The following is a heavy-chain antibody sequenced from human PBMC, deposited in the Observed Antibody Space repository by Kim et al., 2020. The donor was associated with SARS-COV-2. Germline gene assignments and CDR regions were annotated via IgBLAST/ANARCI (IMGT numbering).Heavy chain of an antibody. CDR2: ISYDGSNK. D-gene: IGHD3-3*01. CDR3: AKDLSPSNSDFWSGYYAYGMDV. CDR1: GFTFSSYG. J-gene: IGHJ6*02. V-gene: IGHV3-30*18. Sequence: GGSLRLSCAASGFTFSSYGMHWVRQAPGKGLEWVAVISYDGSNKYYADSVKGRFTISRDNSKNTLYLQMNSLRAEDTAVYYCAKDLSPSNSDFWSGYYAYGMDVWGQGTTVTVSS.